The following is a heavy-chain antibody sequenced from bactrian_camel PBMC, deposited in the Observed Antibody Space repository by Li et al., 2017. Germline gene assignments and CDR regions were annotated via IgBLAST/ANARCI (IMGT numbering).Heavy chain of an antibody. V-gene: IGHV3S31*01. CDR2: IQISGGHT. CDR1: GFTFSNYA. Sequence: VQLVESGGGSVQPGGSLRLSCAVSGFTFSNYAMTWVRQAPGKGLEWVSAIQISGGHTFYADSVKGRFTISKDSAENTLYLQMNSLKPEDTAMYYCAAEASYSGDLFGFWGQGTQVTVS. D-gene: IGHD2*01. J-gene: IGHJ6*01. CDR3: AAEASYSGDLFGF.